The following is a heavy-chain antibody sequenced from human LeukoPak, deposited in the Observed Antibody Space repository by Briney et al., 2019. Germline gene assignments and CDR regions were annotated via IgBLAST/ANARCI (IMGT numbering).Heavy chain of an antibody. CDR3: ATDRGWRTSGYYLYYFEY. Sequence: GGSLRLSCAASGFIFTNYFMSWVRQAPGKGLEWVASIKHDGSEKYYVDSVRGRFTISRDNTMNSLYPQMSSLRAEDTAVYYCATDRGWRTSGYYLYYFEYWGQGTLVTYSS. V-gene: IGHV3-7*01. J-gene: IGHJ4*02. CDR2: IKHDGSEK. CDR1: GFIFTNYF. D-gene: IGHD3-3*01.